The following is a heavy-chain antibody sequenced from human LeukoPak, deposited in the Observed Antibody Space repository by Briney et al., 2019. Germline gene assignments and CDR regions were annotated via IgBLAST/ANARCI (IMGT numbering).Heavy chain of an antibody. CDR2: IYYSGST. CDR1: GGSVSSGSYY. J-gene: IGHJ4*02. D-gene: IGHD5-24*01. CDR3: ARATDGYIHY. V-gene: IGHV4-61*01. Sequence: SETLSLTCTVSGGSVSSGSYYWSWIRQPPGKGLEWIGYIYYSGSTNYNPSLKSRVTISVDTSKNQFSLKLSSVTAADTAVYYCARATDGYIHYWGQGTLVTVSS.